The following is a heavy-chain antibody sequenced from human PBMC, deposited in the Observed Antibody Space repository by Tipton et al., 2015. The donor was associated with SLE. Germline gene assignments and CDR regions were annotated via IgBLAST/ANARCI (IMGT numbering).Heavy chain of an antibody. V-gene: IGHV4-38-2*01. CDR3: GRVTSGWREVY. J-gene: IGHJ4*02. Sequence: LRLSCAVPGYSISSGYYWGWIRQPPGKGLEWIGSIYHSGSTYYKASLNSRVTISVDTSKNQFSLKLTSVTAADTAIYYCGRVTSGWREVYWGQGTLVTVSS. D-gene: IGHD6-19*01. CDR2: IYHSGST. CDR1: GYSISSGYY.